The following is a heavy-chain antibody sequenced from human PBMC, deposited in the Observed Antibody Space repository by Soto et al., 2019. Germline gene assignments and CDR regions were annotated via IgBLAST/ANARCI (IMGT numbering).Heavy chain of an antibody. CDR1: GYSFGSYW. Sequence: EVKLVQSGAEVKKPGEPLRISCQASGYSFGSYWIRWVRQMPGKGLEWMGMIDPGDSESIYSPSSQGHVTFSVDASSSTAYLHWRSLKASDTATYYCARQGTDKMFGWDVWGQGTTVIVSS. D-gene: IGHD3-3*01. J-gene: IGHJ6*02. CDR3: ARQGTDKMFGWDV. CDR2: IDPGDSES. V-gene: IGHV5-10-1*03.